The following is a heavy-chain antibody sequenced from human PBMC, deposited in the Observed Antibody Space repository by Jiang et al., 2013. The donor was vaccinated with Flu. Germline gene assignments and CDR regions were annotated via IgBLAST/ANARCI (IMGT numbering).Heavy chain of an antibody. V-gene: IGHV3-9*01. D-gene: IGHD3-9*01. CDR3: AKDMVYFESSLPYYYAIDV. J-gene: IGHJ6*02. Sequence: GSVKGRFTISRDNAKHSLYLQMNSLRAEDTALYYCAKDMVYFESSLPYYYAIDVWGQGTTVTVSS.